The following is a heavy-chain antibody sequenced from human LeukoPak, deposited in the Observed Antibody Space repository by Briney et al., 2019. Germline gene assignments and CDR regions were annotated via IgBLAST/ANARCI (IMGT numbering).Heavy chain of an antibody. CDR2: IIPIFGTA. CDR1: GGTFSSYA. V-gene: IGHV1-69*01. J-gene: IGHJ5*02. Sequence: SVKVSCKASGGTFSSYAISWVRQAPGQGLEWMGGIIPIFGTANYAQKFQGRVTITADESTSTAYMERSSLKSEDTAVYYCYRDDWFAPWGKGTLVTVSS. CDR3: YRDDWFAP.